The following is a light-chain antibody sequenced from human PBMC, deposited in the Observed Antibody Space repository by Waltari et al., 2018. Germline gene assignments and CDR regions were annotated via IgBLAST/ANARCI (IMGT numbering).Light chain of an antibody. CDR1: ELGDRR. CDR3: QVWDSSRHHVI. Sequence: SYLLTQPPSVPVAPGQPARITGGVAELGDRRVDWCQPGPGQAPVLVIYYDTDRPSGIPDRFSGSHSGNTATLTISRVEAGDEADYYCQVWDSSRHHVIFGGGTRLTVL. J-gene: IGLJ2*01. V-gene: IGLV3-21*04. CDR2: YDT.